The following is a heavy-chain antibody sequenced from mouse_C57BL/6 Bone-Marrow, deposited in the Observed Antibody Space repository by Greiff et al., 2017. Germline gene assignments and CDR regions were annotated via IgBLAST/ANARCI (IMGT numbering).Heavy chain of an antibody. CDR3: ARSLSTGTRYWYFDV. Sequence: VMLVESGAELVKPGASVKMSCKASGYTFTTYPIEWMKQNHGKSLEWIGNFHPYNDDTKYNEKFKGKATLTVEKSSSTVYLELSRLTSDDSAVYYCARSLSTGTRYWYFDVWGTGTTVTVSS. D-gene: IGHD4-1*01. CDR1: GYTFTTYP. V-gene: IGHV1-47*01. J-gene: IGHJ1*03. CDR2: FHPYNDDT.